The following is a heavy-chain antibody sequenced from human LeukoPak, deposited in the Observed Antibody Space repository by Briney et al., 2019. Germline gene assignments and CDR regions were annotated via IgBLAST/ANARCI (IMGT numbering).Heavy chain of an antibody. CDR2: INQDGSVK. Sequence: GGSLRLSCAASGFTFSGYWMSWVRQAPEKGLEWVANINQDGSVKHYVDSAKGRFTFSRDNAKNSLYLQMNSLRAEDTALYYCATSDDSSGSDWGQGTLVTVSS. V-gene: IGHV3-7*01. J-gene: IGHJ4*02. D-gene: IGHD3-22*01. CDR1: GFTFSGYW. CDR3: ATSDDSSGSD.